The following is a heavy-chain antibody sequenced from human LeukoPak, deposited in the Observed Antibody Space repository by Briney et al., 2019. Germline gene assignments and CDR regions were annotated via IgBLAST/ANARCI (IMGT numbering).Heavy chain of an antibody. CDR1: GYTFTSYT. CDR2: IIAGNGNT. D-gene: IGHD6-13*01. V-gene: IGHV1-3*03. CDR3: ARGRGGYSSSWYEFTNFDY. J-gene: IGHJ4*02. Sequence: GASVKVSCKASGYTFTSYTMYWVRQAPGQRLEWMGWIIAGNGNTKYSQELQGRVTITRDTSASTAYMELSSLRSEDMAVYYCARGRGGYSSSWYEFTNFDYWGQGTLVTVSS.